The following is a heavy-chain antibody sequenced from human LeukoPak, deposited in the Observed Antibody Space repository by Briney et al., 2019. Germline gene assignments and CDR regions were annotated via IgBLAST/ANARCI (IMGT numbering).Heavy chain of an antibody. J-gene: IGHJ4*02. CDR3: AGGGENWNQYASHFDY. D-gene: IGHD1-1*01. V-gene: IGHV3-7*04. Sequence: GGSLRLSCAASGYSFNYFWMTWVRRAPGKGLEWVANIKQDGNEKYYADSVKGRFTISRDNSKNTLYLKMNSLRAEDTAVYYCAGGGENWNQYASHFDYWGQGTLVTVSS. CDR2: IKQDGNEK. CDR1: GYSFNYFW.